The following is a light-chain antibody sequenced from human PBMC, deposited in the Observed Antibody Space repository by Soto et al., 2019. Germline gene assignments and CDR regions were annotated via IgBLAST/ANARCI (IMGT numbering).Light chain of an antibody. CDR3: QQLTDWPPQWT. J-gene: IGKJ1*01. CDR2: DTS. V-gene: IGKV3-11*01. CDR1: QGIGST. Sequence: EIVMTQSPATLSVSPGEGATLSCRASQGIGSTLAWYQQKPGQTPRLLIYDTSIRATGIPARFSGSGSGTDFTLTISSLEPEDFAVYYCQQLTDWPPQWTFGQGTKVEIK.